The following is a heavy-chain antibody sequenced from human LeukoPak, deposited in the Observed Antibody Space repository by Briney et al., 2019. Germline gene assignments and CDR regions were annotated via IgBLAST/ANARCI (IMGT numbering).Heavy chain of an antibody. Sequence: GGSLRLSCAAPGFTFSSYEMNWVRQAPGKGLEWVSAISGSGGSTYYADSVRGRFTTSRDNAKNSLYLQMNSLRGEDTAVYYCARARTSQQLNSFDIWGQGTMVTVSS. CDR3: ARARTSQQLNSFDI. V-gene: IGHV3-48*03. D-gene: IGHD6-13*01. J-gene: IGHJ3*02. CDR2: ISGSGGST. CDR1: GFTFSSYE.